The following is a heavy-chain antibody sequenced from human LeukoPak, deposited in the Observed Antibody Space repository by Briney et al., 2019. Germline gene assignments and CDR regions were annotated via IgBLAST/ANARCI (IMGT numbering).Heavy chain of an antibody. Sequence: AASVKVSCKASGGTFSSYAISWVRQAPGQGLEWMGRIIPIFGIANYAQKFQGRVTITADKSTSTAYMELSSLRSEDKAVYYCARGLATRPLPYAFDIWGQGTMVTVSS. V-gene: IGHV1-69*04. CDR2: IIPIFGIA. D-gene: IGHD5-12*01. CDR1: GGTFSSYA. J-gene: IGHJ3*02. CDR3: ARGLATRPLPYAFDI.